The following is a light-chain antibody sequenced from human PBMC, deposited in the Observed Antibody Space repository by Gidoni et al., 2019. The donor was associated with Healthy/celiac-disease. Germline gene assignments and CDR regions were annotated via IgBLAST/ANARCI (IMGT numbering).Light chain of an antibody. J-gene: IGKJ1*01. V-gene: IGKV1-8*01. Sequence: AIRMTQSTSSFSASTGDRVTITCRASQGISSYLAWYQQKPGKAPKLLIYAASTLQSGVPSRFSGSGSGTDFTLTISCLQSEDFATYYCQQSYSYPPWTFGQGTKVEIK. CDR3: QQSYSYPPWT. CDR2: AAS. CDR1: QGISSY.